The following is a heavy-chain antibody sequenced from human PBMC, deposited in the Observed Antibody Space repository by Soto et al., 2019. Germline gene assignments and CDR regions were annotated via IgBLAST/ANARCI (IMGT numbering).Heavy chain of an antibody. CDR1: GYTFTSYG. D-gene: IGHD4-4*01. Sequence: QVQLVQSGAEVKKPGASVKVSCKASGYTFTSYGISWVRQAPGQGLEWMGWISAYNGNTNYAQKLQGRVTMTTDTSTSKAYVELRSLRSADTAVYYCAGDRAWTPVTPGDGWGQGTTVTVSS. CDR2: ISAYNGNT. J-gene: IGHJ6*02. CDR3: AGDRAWTPVTPGDG. V-gene: IGHV1-18*01.